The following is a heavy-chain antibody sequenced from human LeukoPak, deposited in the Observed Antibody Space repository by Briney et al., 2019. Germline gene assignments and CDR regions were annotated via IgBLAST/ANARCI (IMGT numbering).Heavy chain of an antibody. V-gene: IGHV3-7*01. CDR1: GFTVNSNY. CDR3: GRGDPDY. Sequence: GGSLRLSCAASGFTVNSNYMSWVRQAPGKGLEWVANINQGGSDKYYVDSVKGRFTISRDNARNSLYLQMNSLRAEDTAVYYCGRGDPDYWGQGTLVTVSS. J-gene: IGHJ4*02. CDR2: INQGGSDK.